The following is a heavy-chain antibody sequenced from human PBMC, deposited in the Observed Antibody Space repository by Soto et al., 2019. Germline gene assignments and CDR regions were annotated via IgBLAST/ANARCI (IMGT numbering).Heavy chain of an antibody. J-gene: IGHJ4*02. Sequence: GGSLRLSCAASGFTFSSYSMNWVRQAPGKGLEWVSSISSSSSYIYYADSVKGRFTISRDNAKNSLYLQVNSLRAEDTAVYYCSREGSGSYYFQHFDYWGQGTLVTVSS. CDR3: SREGSGSYYFQHFDY. V-gene: IGHV3-21*01. CDR1: GFTFSSYS. CDR2: ISSSSSYI. D-gene: IGHD1-26*01.